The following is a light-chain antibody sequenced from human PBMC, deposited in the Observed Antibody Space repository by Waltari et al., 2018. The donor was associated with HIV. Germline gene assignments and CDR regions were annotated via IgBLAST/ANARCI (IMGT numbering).Light chain of an antibody. J-gene: IGLJ3*02. CDR3: QSYASSLSGSV. V-gene: IGLV1-40*01. CDR1: SSNIGARFD. Sequence: QSVLTQPPSVSGAPGQRVTISCTGSSSNIGARFDVHWYQQLPGTAPTLLIYGDNNRPSGVPDRFSCSKSGTPASLAITGLQAEDEADYYCQSYASSLSGSVFGGGTQLTVL. CDR2: GDN.